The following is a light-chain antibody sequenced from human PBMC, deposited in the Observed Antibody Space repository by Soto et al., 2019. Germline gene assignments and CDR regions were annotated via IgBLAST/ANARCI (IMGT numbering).Light chain of an antibody. CDR2: GAF. CDR3: QQYDDRPPIT. J-gene: IGKJ5*01. Sequence: EVVMSPSAVTLRLYSGVCATLTTRTSQSVGSKLAWYQQIPGQPPRLLIYGAFTRATGIPARFSGSGSGTEFTLTISSLQSEDFAVYFCQQYDDRPPITCGQGTRLAI. CDR1: QSVGSK. V-gene: IGKV3-15*01.